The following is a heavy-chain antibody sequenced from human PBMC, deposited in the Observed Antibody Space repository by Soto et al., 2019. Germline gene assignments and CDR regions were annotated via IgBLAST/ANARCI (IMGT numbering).Heavy chain of an antibody. V-gene: IGHV6-1*01. J-gene: IGHJ4*02. Sequence: SQTLSLTCAISGDSVSSNSAVWNWIRQSPSRGLEWLGRIYYRAQWFYEYAVSVKSRVTISPDTSRDQFSLQLTSVTPEDTAVYYCVRGYCIAGGRELGPGFDYWGRATLVTVSS. CDR1: GDSVSSNSAV. CDR3: VRGYCIAGGRELGPGFDY. CDR2: IYYRAQWFY. D-gene: IGHD2-8*02.